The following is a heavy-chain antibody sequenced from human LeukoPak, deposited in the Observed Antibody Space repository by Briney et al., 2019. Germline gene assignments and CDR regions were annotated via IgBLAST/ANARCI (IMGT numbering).Heavy chain of an antibody. Sequence: SETLSLTCTVSGDSISTYYWSWIRQPPGKGLEYIGYIYYSGSTNYNPSLKSRVTISLDKSKKQFSLRLSSVTAADTAVYYCASRKLGNDYWGQGTLVTVSS. J-gene: IGHJ4*02. D-gene: IGHD7-27*01. CDR1: GDSISTYY. CDR3: ASRKLGNDY. CDR2: IYYSGST. V-gene: IGHV4-59*01.